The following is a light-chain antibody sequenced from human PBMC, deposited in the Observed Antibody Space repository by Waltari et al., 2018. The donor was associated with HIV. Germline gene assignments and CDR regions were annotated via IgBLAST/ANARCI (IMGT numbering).Light chain of an antibody. CDR1: QSVSSY. CDR3: QQYGSSPLT. V-gene: IGKV3-11*01. Sequence: EIVLTQSPATLSLSPGERATISCRASQSVSSYLAWYQQKPGQAPRLLIYAASNRASGIPARLSGSGSGTDFTLTISSLEPEDFAVYYCQQYGSSPLTFGGGTKVEIK. CDR2: AAS. J-gene: IGKJ4*01.